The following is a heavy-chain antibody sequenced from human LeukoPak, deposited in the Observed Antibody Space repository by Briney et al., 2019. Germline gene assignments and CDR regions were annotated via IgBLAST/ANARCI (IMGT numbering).Heavy chain of an antibody. CDR2: IYYSGST. CDR1: GRSLSSSNYY. D-gene: IGHD4-23*01. V-gene: IGHV4-39*07. J-gene: IGHJ6*02. CDR3: ARVLVTTVVYYGMDV. Sequence: PSETLSLTCTVSGRSLSSSNYYWGWIRQPPGKGLERIGSIYYSGSTYYNPSLKSRVTISVDTSKNQFSLKLSSVTAADTAVYYCARVLVTTVVYYGMDVWGQGTTVTVSS.